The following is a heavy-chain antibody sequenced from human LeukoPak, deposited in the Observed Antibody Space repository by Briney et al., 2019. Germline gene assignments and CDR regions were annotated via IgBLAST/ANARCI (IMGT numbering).Heavy chain of an antibody. V-gene: IGHV3-64D*06. J-gene: IGHJ4*02. Sequence: GGSLRLSCSASGFTFSSYAMHWVRQAPGKGLEYVSAISSNGGSTYYADSVKGRFTISRDNSKNTLYLQMSSLRAEDTAFYYRQKTGYDILTGYTSFDYWGQGTLVTVSS. CDR2: ISSNGGST. CDR3: QKTGYDILTGYTSFDY. D-gene: IGHD3-9*01. CDR1: GFTFSSYA.